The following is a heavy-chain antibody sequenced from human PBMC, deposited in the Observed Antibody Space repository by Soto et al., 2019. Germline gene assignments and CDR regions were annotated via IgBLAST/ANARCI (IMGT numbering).Heavy chain of an antibody. V-gene: IGHV4-39*01. Sequence: QLQLQESGPGLVKPSETLSLTCTVSGGSISSSSYYWGWIRQPPGKGLEWIGSIYYSGSTYYNPSLKSRVTISVDTSKNQFSLKLSSVTAADTAVYYCARLVVVEHYYYGMDVWGQGTTVTVSS. CDR3: ARLVVVEHYYYGMDV. CDR1: GGSISSSSYY. CDR2: IYYSGST. J-gene: IGHJ6*02. D-gene: IGHD2-15*01.